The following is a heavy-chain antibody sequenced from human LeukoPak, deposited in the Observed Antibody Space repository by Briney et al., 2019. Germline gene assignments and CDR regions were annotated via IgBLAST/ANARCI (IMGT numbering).Heavy chain of an antibody. CDR3: ARMPLWFGEVDGFDI. J-gene: IGHJ3*02. CDR2: IYSGGST. CDR1: GFTVSSNY. Sequence: GGSLRLSCAASGFTVSSNYMSWVRQAPGKGLEWVSVIYSGGSTYYADSVKGRFTISRDNSKNTLYLQMNSLRAEDTAVYYCARMPLWFGEVDGFDIWGQGTMVTVSS. V-gene: IGHV3-66*02. D-gene: IGHD3-10*01.